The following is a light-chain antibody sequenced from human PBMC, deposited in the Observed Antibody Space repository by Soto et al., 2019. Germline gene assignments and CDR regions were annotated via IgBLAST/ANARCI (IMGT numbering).Light chain of an antibody. CDR1: SSDIGAGYD. V-gene: IGLV1-40*01. Sequence: QSVLTQPPSVSGAPGQRVTISCTGSSSDIGAGYDVHWYQQLPGTAPRLLIYANINRPSGVPDRFSGSKSGTSASLAITGLQADDEADYYRQSYDSSLSVYVFGTGTKVTVL. J-gene: IGLJ1*01. CDR3: QSYDSSLSVYV. CDR2: ANI.